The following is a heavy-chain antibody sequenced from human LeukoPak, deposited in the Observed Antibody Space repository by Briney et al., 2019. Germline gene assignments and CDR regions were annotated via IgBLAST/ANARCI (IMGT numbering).Heavy chain of an antibody. J-gene: IGHJ5*02. D-gene: IGHD6-13*01. CDR3: ARGFGSWPPYNWFDP. Sequence: SQTLSLTCAISGDSVSSNNAAWNWIRQSPSRGLEWLGRTYYRSKRYNDYAVSVKSRIIINSDTSKNQFSQQLNSVTPEDTAVYYCARGFGSWPPYNWFDPWGQGTLVTVSS. V-gene: IGHV6-1*01. CDR1: GDSVSSNNAA. CDR2: TYYRSKRYN.